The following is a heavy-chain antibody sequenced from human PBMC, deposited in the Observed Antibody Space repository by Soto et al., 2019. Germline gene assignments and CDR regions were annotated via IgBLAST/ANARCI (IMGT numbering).Heavy chain of an antibody. CDR1: GFTFSDSA. CDR3: TRRGDTAMANFDY. Sequence: PGGSLRLSCAASGFTFSDSAVHWVRQASGKGLEWVGRVRSKANSYATAHAASVKGRFTISRDDSKNTAYLQMNSLKTEDTAVYYCTRRGDTAMANFDYWGQGILVTVSS. V-gene: IGHV3-73*01. D-gene: IGHD5-18*01. J-gene: IGHJ4*02. CDR2: VRSKANSYAT.